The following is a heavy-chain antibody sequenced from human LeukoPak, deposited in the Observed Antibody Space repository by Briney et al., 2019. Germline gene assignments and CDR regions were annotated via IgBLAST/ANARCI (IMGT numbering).Heavy chain of an antibody. V-gene: IGHV4-30-4*01. CDR3: ARDRDIAVAGTRYYYYGMDV. D-gene: IGHD6-19*01. CDR2: IYYSGST. Sequence: PSETLSLTCTVSGGSISSGDYYWSWIRQPPGKGLEWIGYIYYSGSTYYNPSLKSRVTISVDTSKNQFSLKLSSVTAADTAVYYCARDRDIAVAGTRYYYYGMDVWGKGTTVTVSS. CDR1: GGSISSGDYY. J-gene: IGHJ6*04.